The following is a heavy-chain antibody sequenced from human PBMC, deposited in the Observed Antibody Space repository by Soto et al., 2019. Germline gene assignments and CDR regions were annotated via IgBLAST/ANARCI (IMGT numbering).Heavy chain of an antibody. Sequence: ESGGGVVQPGRSLRLSCAASGFTFSSYGMHWVRQAPGKGLEWVAVIWYDGSNKYYADSVKGRFTISRDNSKNTLYLQVSSLRAEDTAVYSCARGYCRGGSCYWGVDYWGQGSLVTVSS. V-gene: IGHV3-33*01. CDR2: IWYDGSNK. J-gene: IGHJ4*02. CDR3: ARGYCRGGSCYWGVDY. D-gene: IGHD2-15*01. CDR1: GFTFSSYG.